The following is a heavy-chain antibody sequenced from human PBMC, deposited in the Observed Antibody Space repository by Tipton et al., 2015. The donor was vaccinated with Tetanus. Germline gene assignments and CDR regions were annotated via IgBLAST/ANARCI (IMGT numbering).Heavy chain of an antibody. D-gene: IGHD3-22*01. J-gene: IGHJ4*02. CDR3: AKGSIIYYYDSSGTDY. CDR1: GFTFSSYG. V-gene: IGHV3-30*18. Sequence: SLRLSCAASGFTFSSYGMHWVRQAPGKGLEWVAVISYDGSNKYYADSVKGRFTISRDNSKNTLYLQMNSLRAEDTAVYYCAKGSIIYYYDSSGTDYWGQGTLVTVSS. CDR2: ISYDGSNK.